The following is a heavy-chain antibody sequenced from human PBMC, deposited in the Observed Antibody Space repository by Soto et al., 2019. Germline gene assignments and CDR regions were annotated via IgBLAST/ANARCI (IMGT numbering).Heavy chain of an antibody. CDR1: RFTFSSSD. D-gene: IGHD3-22*01. CDR3: AKDTYYHDSSGYYVFDC. Sequence: GSLRLSCAASRFTFSSSDMHWVRQTPGKGLEWVAGVSYDGSKQYYTDSVRGRFTISRDNSRNTLDLQMNSLRAEDTAVYYCAKDTYYHDSSGYYVFDCWGQGT. CDR2: VSYDGSKQ. V-gene: IGHV3-30*10. J-gene: IGHJ4*02.